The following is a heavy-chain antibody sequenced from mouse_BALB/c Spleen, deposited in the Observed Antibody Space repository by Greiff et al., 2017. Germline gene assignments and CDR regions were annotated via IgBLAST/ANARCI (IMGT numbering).Heavy chain of an antibody. CDR3: ARSGGYYGDYFDY. D-gene: IGHD1-2*01. CDR2: INPYNGDT. V-gene: IGHV1-20*02. Sequence: VHVKQSGPELVKPGASVKISCKASGYSFTGYFMNWVMQSHGKSLEWIGRINPYNGDTFYNQKFKGKATLTVDKSSSTAHMELRSLASEDSAVYYCARSGGYYGDYFDYWGQGTTLTVSS. CDR1: GYSFTGYF. J-gene: IGHJ2*01.